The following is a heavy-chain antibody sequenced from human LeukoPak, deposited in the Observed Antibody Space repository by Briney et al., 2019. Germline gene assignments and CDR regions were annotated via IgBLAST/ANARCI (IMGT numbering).Heavy chain of an antibody. CDR2: IYYSGST. V-gene: IGHV4-61*01. Sequence: SETLSLTCTVSGGSVSSGSYYWSWIRQPPGKGLEWIGYIYYSGSTNYNPSLKSRVTISVDTSKNQFSLKLSSVTAADTAVYYCARDGGVTSVVVVAAAKLPLPYFDYWGQGTLVTVSS. CDR3: ARDGGVTSVVVVAAAKLPLPYFDY. CDR1: GGSVSSGSYY. J-gene: IGHJ4*02. D-gene: IGHD2-15*01.